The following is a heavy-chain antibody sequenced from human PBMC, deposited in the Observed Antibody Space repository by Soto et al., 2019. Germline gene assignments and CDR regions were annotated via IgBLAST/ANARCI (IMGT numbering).Heavy chain of an antibody. CDR1: GYSGTSGNYY. CDR2: ISYTGRT. J-gene: IGHJ6*02. V-gene: IGHV4-61*03. Sequence: SVTLSLTCIFSGYSGTSGNYYWPWLRQPPGKGLEWIGYISYTGRTKYNPSLQSRVTISVDTSKNDFSLNLSSVTAADTAVYFCAREWGLLPYYVMNVWGHGTAVNVS. CDR3: AREWGLLPYYVMNV. D-gene: IGHD7-27*01.